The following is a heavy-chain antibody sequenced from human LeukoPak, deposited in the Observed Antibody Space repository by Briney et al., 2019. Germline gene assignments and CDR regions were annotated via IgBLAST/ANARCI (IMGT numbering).Heavy chain of an antibody. CDR2: ISSNGGST. CDR3: ARVAAAGKGLNYYYYYGMDV. J-gene: IGHJ6*02. Sequence: GGSLRLSCAASGFTFSSYAMHWVRQAPGKGLEYVSAISSNGGSTYYANSVKGRFTISRDNSKNTLYLQMGSLRAEDMAVYYCARVAAAGKGLNYYYYYGMDVWGQETTVTVSS. CDR1: GFTFSSYA. V-gene: IGHV3-64*01. D-gene: IGHD6-13*01.